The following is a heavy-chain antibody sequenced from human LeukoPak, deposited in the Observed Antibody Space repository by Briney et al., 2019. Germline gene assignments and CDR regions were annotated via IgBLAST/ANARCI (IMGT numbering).Heavy chain of an antibody. Sequence: SETLSLTCTVSGGSISSSSYYRGWIRQPPGKGLEWIGRIYTSGSTNYNPSLKSRVTMSVDTSKNQFSLKLSSVTAADTAVYYCARDVVVVAATLEYYYYMDVWGKGTTVTISS. CDR2: IYTSGST. CDR1: GGSISSSSYY. CDR3: ARDVVVVAATLEYYYYMDV. J-gene: IGHJ6*03. D-gene: IGHD2-15*01. V-gene: IGHV4-61*05.